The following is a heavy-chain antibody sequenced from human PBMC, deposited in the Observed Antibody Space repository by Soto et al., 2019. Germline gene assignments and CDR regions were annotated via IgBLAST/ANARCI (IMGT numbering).Heavy chain of an antibody. Sequence: PGGSLRLSCAASGFTVISNYMSWVRQAPGKGLEWVSVIYSGGSTYYADSVKGRFTISRDNSKNTLYLQMNSLRAEDTAVYYCARGGGSYGGYYYYGMDVWGQGTTVTVSS. J-gene: IGHJ6*02. CDR2: IYSGGST. CDR3: ARGGGSYGGYYYYGMDV. D-gene: IGHD1-26*01. CDR1: GFTVISNY. V-gene: IGHV3-53*01.